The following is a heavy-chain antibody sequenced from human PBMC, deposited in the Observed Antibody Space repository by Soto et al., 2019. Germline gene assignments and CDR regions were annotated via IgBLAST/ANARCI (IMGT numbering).Heavy chain of an antibody. CDR1: GFTFSSYG. D-gene: IGHD1-26*01. CDR3: AKDRPSGGRPYSSGMDV. V-gene: IGHV3-30*18. Sequence: QVQLVESGGGVVQPGRSLRLSCAASGFTFSSYGMHWVRQAPGKGLEWVAVISYDGSNKYYADSVKGRFTISRDNSKNPLYLKMNSLRAEDTAVYYCAKDRPSGGRPYSSGMDVWGPGTTVTVSS. J-gene: IGHJ6*02. CDR2: ISYDGSNK.